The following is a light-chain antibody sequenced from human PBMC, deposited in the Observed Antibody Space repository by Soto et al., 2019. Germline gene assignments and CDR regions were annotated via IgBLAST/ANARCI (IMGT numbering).Light chain of an antibody. CDR3: QHYNSYSEA. V-gene: IGKV1-17*01. CDR1: QDIRSD. Sequence: IQMTQFPSSLSASVGDRVTITCLASQDIRSDLGWYQQRPGKAPNLLIYAASTLPGGVPSRFSGSGSGTEFTLTISSLQPDDFATYYCQHYNSYSEAFGQGTKVDI. J-gene: IGKJ1*01. CDR2: AAS.